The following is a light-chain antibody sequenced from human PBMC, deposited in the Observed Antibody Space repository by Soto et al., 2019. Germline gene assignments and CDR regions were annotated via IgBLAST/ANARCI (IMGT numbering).Light chain of an antibody. CDR1: QSISSW. J-gene: IGKJ5*01. V-gene: IGKV1-5*01. CDR3: QQYNSYPIT. Sequence: DIQMTQSPSTLSASVGDRVTITCRASQSISSWLAWYQQKPGKAPKLLIYDASSLESGVPSRFSGSGSGTEFTLTISSLQPHDFETYYCQQYNSYPITFGRGTRLDIX. CDR2: DAS.